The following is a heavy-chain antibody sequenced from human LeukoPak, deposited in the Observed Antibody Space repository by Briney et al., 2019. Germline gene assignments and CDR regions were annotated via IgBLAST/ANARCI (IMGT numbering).Heavy chain of an antibody. J-gene: IGHJ3*02. CDR1: GFTFDDYA. D-gene: IGHD1-26*01. CDR3: AKSLGSYYYAFDI. V-gene: IGHV3-9*01. CDR2: ISWNRGNI. Sequence: GRSLRLSCAASGFTFDDYAMHWVRQAPGKGLEWVSGISWNRGNIGYADSVKGRFTISRDNAKNSLYLQMNSLRAEDTALYYCAKSLGSYYYAFDIWGQGTMVTVSS.